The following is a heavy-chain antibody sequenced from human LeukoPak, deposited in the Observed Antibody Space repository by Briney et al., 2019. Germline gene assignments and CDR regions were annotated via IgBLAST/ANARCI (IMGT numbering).Heavy chain of an antibody. D-gene: IGHD5-12*01. CDR1: GYTFTGYY. CDR2: INPNSGGT. J-gene: IGHJ5*02. V-gene: IGHV1-2*02. Sequence: GASVKVSCKASGYTFTGYYMHWVRQAPGQGLEWMGWINPNSGGTNYAQKFQGRVTMTRDTSISTAYMELSRLRSDDTAVYYCARDRSSSSGYQRGNWFDPWGQGTLVTVSS. CDR3: ARDRSSSSGYQRGNWFDP.